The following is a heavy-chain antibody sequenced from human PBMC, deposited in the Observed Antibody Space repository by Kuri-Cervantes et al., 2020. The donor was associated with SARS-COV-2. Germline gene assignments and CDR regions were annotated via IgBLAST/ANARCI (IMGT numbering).Heavy chain of an antibody. J-gene: IGHJ4*02. V-gene: IGHV4-28*03. Sequence: SETLSLTCTVSGYSISSSNWWGWIRQPPGKGLAWIGYIYYSGSTYYNPSLKSRVTISVDTSKNQFSLKLSSVTAADTAVYHCARVGEYSSSLDYWGQGTLVTDSS. CDR2: IYYSGST. CDR3: ARVGEYSSSLDY. D-gene: IGHD6-13*01. CDR1: GYSISSSNW.